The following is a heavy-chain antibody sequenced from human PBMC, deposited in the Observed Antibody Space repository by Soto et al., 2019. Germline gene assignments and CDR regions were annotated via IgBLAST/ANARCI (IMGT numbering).Heavy chain of an antibody. Sequence: LTRTISCDSLNIQNDYWTWIRHLPGKGLQWIGYLHFSGSTYYNPSLESRVSISTDTAKTQFSLELTSLTVADTAVYYCARASYSYGYPSPLTFDRWGQGILVTVSS. CDR2: LHFSGST. D-gene: IGHD5-18*01. J-gene: IGHJ4*02. V-gene: IGHV4-31*03. CDR3: ARASYSYGYPSPLTFDR. CDR1: CDSLNIQNDY.